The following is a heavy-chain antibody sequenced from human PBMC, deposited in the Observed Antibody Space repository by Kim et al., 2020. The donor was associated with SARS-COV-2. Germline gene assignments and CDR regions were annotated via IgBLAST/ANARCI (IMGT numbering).Heavy chain of an antibody. CDR3: ATDRGSSGWFIDN. Sequence: GGSLRLSCAASGFIFHDHAMYWVRQAPGKGLEWVSRTDWNDGRIAYADSVKGRFTISRDNAKNSLYLQMNSLRTEDTAFYYCATDRGSSGWFIDNWGQGTLVTVSS. J-gene: IGHJ4*02. CDR1: GFIFHDHA. CDR2: TDWNDGRI. V-gene: IGHV3-9*01. D-gene: IGHD6-19*01.